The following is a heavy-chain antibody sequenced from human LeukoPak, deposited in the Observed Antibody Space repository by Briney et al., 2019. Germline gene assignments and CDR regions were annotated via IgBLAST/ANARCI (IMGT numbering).Heavy chain of an antibody. V-gene: IGHV4-38-2*02. CDR2: VYHSGAT. CDR1: GYSISIDYY. CDR3: AGDSYGYAGMFDY. D-gene: IGHD5-18*01. Sequence: PSGTLSLTCTVSGYSISIDYYWGWFRQPSGKGLEWIATVYHSGATYSNPSLKSRVNISVDTSKNHLSLRLNSVTAADTAVYYCAGDSYGYAGMFDYWGPGTLVTVSS. J-gene: IGHJ4*02.